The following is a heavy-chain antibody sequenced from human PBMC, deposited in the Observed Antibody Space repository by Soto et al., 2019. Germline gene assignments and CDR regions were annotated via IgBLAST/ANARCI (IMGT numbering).Heavy chain of an antibody. CDR3: AKDRPAAPTLGY. V-gene: IGHV3-23*01. CDR2: SGGGGVRT. J-gene: IGHJ4*02. CDR1: GFTFRSYT. Sequence: EVQLLESGGGLVQPGGSLRLSCAASGFTFRSYTMSWVRQAPGKGLEWVSASGGGGVRTYYAGSVTGRFTISRDNSKNTRERQRNSRRAEDTAVGDCAKDRPAAPTLGYWGQGTLVTVSS. D-gene: IGHD6-25*01.